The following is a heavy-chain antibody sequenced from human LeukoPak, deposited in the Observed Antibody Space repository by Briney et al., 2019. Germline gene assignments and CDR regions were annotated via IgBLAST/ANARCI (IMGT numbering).Heavy chain of an antibody. V-gene: IGHV4-59*01. CDR3: AIVRSRYSYGYEPWAFDI. D-gene: IGHD5-18*01. CDR1: GGSISSYY. J-gene: IGHJ3*02. Sequence: NPWETLSLTCTVSGGSISSYYWSWVRQPPGKGLEWIGYIYYSGSTNYNPSLKSRVTISVDTYKNQISLKLSSVTAADTAVYYCAIVRSRYSYGYEPWAFDIWGQRTMGTVSS. CDR2: IYYSGST.